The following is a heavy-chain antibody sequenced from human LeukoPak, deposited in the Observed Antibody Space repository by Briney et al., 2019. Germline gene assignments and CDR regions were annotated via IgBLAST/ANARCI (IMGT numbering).Heavy chain of an antibody. D-gene: IGHD3-3*01. J-gene: IGHJ6*03. CDR2: ITPILGIA. CDR1: GGTSSSYT. CDR3: ARHHYDFWSGSSYYMDV. V-gene: IGHV1-69*02. Sequence: SVKVSCKASGGTSSSYTISWVRQAPGQGLEWMGRITPILGIANYAQKFQGRVTITADKSTSTAYMELSGLRSEDTAVYYCARHHYDFWSGSSYYMDVWGKGTTVTVSS.